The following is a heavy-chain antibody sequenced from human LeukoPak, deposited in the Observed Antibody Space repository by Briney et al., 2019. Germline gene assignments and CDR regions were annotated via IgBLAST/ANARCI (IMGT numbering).Heavy chain of an antibody. Sequence: GGSLRLSCAASGFTFSTYWMNWVRQAPGKGLAWVSRIKSDGSTIYADSVKGRFTISRDNAKNTLYLQMNSLRAEDTAVYYCGRARNSYYMDVWGKGTTVIVSS. J-gene: IGHJ6*03. CDR2: IKSDGST. CDR1: GFTFSTYW. V-gene: IGHV3-74*01. CDR3: GRARNSYYMDV.